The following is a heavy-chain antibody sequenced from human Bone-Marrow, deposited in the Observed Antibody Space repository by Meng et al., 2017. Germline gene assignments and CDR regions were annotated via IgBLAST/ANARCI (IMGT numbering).Heavy chain of an antibody. D-gene: IGHD3-22*01. CDR3: TRVFRDYYDSSAYFFDL. J-gene: IGHJ2*01. Sequence: GGSLRLSCAASGFTFSDPAMHWVRQPSGKGLEWVGRIRSNANSYATAYATSVKGRFTISRDDSKNTAYLQMNSLKTEDTAVYFCTRVFRDYYDSSAYFFDLWGRGTLVTVSS. CDR2: IRSNANSYAT. V-gene: IGHV3-73*01. CDR1: GFTFSDPA.